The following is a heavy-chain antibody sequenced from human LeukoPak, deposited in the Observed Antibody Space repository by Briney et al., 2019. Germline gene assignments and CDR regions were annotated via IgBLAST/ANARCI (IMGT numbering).Heavy chain of an antibody. CDR2: ISGRGGST. CDR3: AKEEYSSSSGY. J-gene: IGHJ4*02. V-gene: IGHV3-23*01. D-gene: IGHD6-6*01. Sequence: LPGGSLRLSCAASGFTFGSYAMSWVRQAPGKGLEWVSYISGRGGSTFYADSVKGRFTISRDNSKNTLYLQMNSLRAEDTAVYYCAKEEYSSSSGYWGQGTLVTVSS. CDR1: GFTFGSYA.